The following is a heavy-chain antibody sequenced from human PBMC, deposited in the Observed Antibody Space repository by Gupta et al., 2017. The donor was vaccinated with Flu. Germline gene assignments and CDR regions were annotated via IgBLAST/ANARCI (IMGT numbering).Heavy chain of an antibody. CDR2: ISAYNGHT. CDR1: GYTFTSYG. CDR3: ARDVTIFGVVITYYYGMDV. V-gene: IGHV1-18*01. J-gene: IGHJ6*02. D-gene: IGHD3-3*01. Sequence: QVQLVQSGAEVKKPGASVKVSCKASGYTFTSYGISWVRQAPGQGLEWMGWISAYNGHTNYAQKLQGRVTMTTDTSTSTAYMELRSLRSDDTAVYYCARDVTIFGVVITYYYGMDVWGQGTTVTFSS.